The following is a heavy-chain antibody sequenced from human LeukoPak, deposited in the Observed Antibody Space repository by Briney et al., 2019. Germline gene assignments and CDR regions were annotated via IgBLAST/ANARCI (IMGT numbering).Heavy chain of an antibody. CDR3: ARLQTGSGWYRNYYYYMDV. D-gene: IGHD6-19*01. CDR1: GGSFSGYY. Sequence: PSETLSLTCAVYGGSFSGYYWSWIRQPPGKGLEWIGEINHSGSTNYNPSLKSRVTISVDTSKNQFSLKLSSVTAADTAVYYCARLQTGSGWYRNYYYYMDVWGKGTTVTISS. CDR2: INHSGST. J-gene: IGHJ6*03. V-gene: IGHV4-34*01.